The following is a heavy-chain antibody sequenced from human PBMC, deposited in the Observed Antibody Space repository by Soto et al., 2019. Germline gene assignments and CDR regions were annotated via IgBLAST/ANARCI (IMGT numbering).Heavy chain of an antibody. CDR3: AHVSRYSYAYVPYY. J-gene: IGHJ4*02. D-gene: IGHD5-18*01. CDR2: IYWDDDE. V-gene: IGHV2-5*02. CDR1: GFSLSTSGVG. Sequence: GPTLVNPTQTLTLTCTFSGFSLSTSGVGVGWIRQPPGKALEWLALIYWDDDERYSPSLKSRLTITKDTSKNQVVLTMTNMDPVDTAPYYCAHVSRYSYAYVPYYWGQGTLVTVSS.